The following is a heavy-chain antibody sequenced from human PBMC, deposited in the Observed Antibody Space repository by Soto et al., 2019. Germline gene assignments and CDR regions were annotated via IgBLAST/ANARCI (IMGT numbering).Heavy chain of an antibody. J-gene: IGHJ4*02. CDR3: AKEPELEPYPFDY. D-gene: IGHD1-1*01. V-gene: IGHV3-23*01. CDR2: ISGSGGST. CDR1: EFTFSSYA. Sequence: GGSLRLSFAASEFTFSSYAMSWVRQAPGKGLEWVSAISGSGGSTYYADSVKGRFTISRDNSKNTLYLQMNSLRAEDTAVYYCAKEPELEPYPFDYWGQGTLVTVSS.